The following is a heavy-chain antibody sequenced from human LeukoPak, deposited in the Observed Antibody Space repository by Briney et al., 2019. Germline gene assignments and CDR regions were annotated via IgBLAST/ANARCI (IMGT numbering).Heavy chain of an antibody. CDR3: AREFGKVTGTRYFDY. V-gene: IGHV3-7*01. CDR1: GFTFSSYW. Sequence: GGSLRLSCAASGFTFSSYWMSWVRQAPGKGLEWVANIKQDGSEKYYVDSVKGRFTIPRDNAKNSLYLQMNSLRAEDTAVYYCAREFGKVTGTRYFDYWGQGTLVTVSS. D-gene: IGHD2-2*01. J-gene: IGHJ4*02. CDR2: IKQDGSEK.